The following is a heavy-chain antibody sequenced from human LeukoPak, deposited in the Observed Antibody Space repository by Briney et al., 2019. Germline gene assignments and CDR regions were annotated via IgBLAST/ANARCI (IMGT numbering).Heavy chain of an antibody. CDR2: IYYSGST. V-gene: IGHV4-59*01. CDR3: ARTPYYYGSGSYDY. Sequence: SETLSLTCTVSGGSISSYYWSWIRQPPGKGLEWIGYIYYSGSTNYNPSLKSRVTISVDTSKNQFSLKLSSVTAADTAAYYCARTPYYYGSGSYDYWGQGTLVTVSS. J-gene: IGHJ4*02. CDR1: GGSISSYY. D-gene: IGHD3-10*01.